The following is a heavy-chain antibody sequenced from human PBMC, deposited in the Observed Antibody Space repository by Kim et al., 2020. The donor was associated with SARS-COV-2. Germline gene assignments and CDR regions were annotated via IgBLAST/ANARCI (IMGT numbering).Heavy chain of an antibody. CDR2: ISGTTPYT. CDR3: ARGVFDF. CDR1: GFIFNKYG. V-gene: IGHV3-21*01. J-gene: IGHJ4*02. Sequence: GGSLRLSCVASGFIFNKYGMIWVRQAPGKGLEWVSSISGTTPYTHYADSVKGRFTITRDDSKKTLYLQLNSLRVEDTAIYFCARGVFDFWGQGVLGPVS.